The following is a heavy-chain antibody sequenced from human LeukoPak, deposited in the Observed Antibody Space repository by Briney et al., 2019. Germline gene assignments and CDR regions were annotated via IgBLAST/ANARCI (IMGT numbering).Heavy chain of an antibody. J-gene: IGHJ4*02. CDR2: IYPGDSDT. V-gene: IGHV5-51*01. D-gene: IGHD1/OR15-1a*01. CDR3: ATSESQTRFDY. Sequence: GESLKISCAISGYTFSNYWIGWVRQVPGKGLEWMGIIYPGDSDTTYSPSLQGQVTISADKSINTAYLQWSSLRASDTAMYYCATSESQTRFDYWGQGTPVTVSS. CDR1: GYTFSNYW.